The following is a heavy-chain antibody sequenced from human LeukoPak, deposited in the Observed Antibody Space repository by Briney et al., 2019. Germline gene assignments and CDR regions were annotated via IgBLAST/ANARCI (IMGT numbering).Heavy chain of an antibody. Sequence: GGSLRLSCAASGFTFSSYGMHWVRQAPGKGLEWVAVISYDGSNKYYADSVKGRFTISRDNSKNTLYLQMNSLRAEDTAAYYCAEDREAGYCSGGSCYAVNGYFDYWGQGTLVTVSS. CDR3: AEDREAGYCSGGSCYAVNGYFDY. V-gene: IGHV3-30*18. J-gene: IGHJ4*02. CDR2: ISYDGSNK. CDR1: GFTFSSYG. D-gene: IGHD2-15*01.